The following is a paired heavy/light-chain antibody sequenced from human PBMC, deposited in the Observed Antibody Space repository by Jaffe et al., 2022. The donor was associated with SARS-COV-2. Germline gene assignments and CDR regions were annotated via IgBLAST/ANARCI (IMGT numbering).Heavy chain of an antibody. V-gene: IGHV7-4-1*02. CDR2: INTNTGNP. Sequence: QVQLVQSGSELKKPGASVKVSCKASGYTFTSYSMNWVRQAPGQGPEWMGWINTNTGNPTYAQGFTGRFVFSLDTSVSTAYLQISSLKAEDTAVYYCARAHIVSPNPAYCSGDCYPDYWGQGTLVTVSS. CDR1: GYTFTSYS. D-gene: IGHD2-21*02. CDR3: ARAHIVSPNPAYCSGDCYPDY. J-gene: IGHJ4*02.
Light chain of an antibody. J-gene: IGLJ2*01. CDR1: ALPTKY. CDR2: EDS. V-gene: IGLV3-10*01. Sequence: SYELTQPPSVSVSPGQTARITCSGDALPTKYAYWYQQKSGQAPVLVIYEDSKRPSGIPERISGSSSGTMATLTISGAQVEDEGDYYCYSTDSSGNLNVVIGGGTKLTVL. CDR3: YSTDSSGNLNVV.